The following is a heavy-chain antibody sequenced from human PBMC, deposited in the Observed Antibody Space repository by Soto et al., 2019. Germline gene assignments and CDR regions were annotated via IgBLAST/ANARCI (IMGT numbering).Heavy chain of an antibody. Sequence: PGGSLRLSCAASGFTFSSYSMNWVRQAPGKGLEWVSSISSSSSYIYYADSVKGRFTISRDNAKNSLYLQMNSLRAEDTAVYYCARDFSGIAAPKYYFDYWGQGTLVTVSS. D-gene: IGHD6-13*01. CDR1: GFTFSSYS. CDR2: ISSSSSYI. V-gene: IGHV3-21*01. CDR3: ARDFSGIAAPKYYFDY. J-gene: IGHJ4*02.